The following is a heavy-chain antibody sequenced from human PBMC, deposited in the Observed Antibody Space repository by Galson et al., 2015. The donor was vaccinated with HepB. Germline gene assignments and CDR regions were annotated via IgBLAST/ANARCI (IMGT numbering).Heavy chain of an antibody. V-gene: IGHV1-24*01. J-gene: IGHJ5*02. CDR3: ATGPSNYVPGGWFAP. CDR1: GYTLTELS. D-gene: IGHD4-11*01. CDR2: FDPEDGET. Sequence: SVKVSCKVSGYTLTELSMHWVRQAPGKGLEWMGGFDPEDGETIYAQKFQGRVTMTEDTSTDTAYMELSSLRSEDTAVYYCATGPSNYVPGGWFAPWGQGTLVTVSS.